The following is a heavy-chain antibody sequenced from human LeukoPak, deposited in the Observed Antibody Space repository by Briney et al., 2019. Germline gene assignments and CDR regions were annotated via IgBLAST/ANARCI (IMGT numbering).Heavy chain of an antibody. V-gene: IGHV1-69*04. J-gene: IGHJ4*02. CDR3: ARDCSSTSCYHY. D-gene: IGHD2-2*01. Sequence: SVKVSCKASGGTYSSYSINWVRQAPGQGLEWMGRVLPVLGLSKTAQNFQGRVTMTTDTSTSTAYMELRSLRSDDTAVYYCARDCSSTSCYHYWGQGTLVTVSS. CDR1: GGTYSSYS. CDR2: VLPVLGLS.